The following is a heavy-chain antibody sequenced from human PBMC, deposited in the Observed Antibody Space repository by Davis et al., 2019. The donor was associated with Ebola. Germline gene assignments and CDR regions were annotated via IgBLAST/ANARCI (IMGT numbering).Heavy chain of an antibody. CDR2: ISGSGGST. CDR3: AKELTTVVTWGGYY. D-gene: IGHD4-23*01. CDR1: EFIFSNYA. Sequence: GESLKISCAASEFIFSNYAMNWVRQAPGKGLEWVSAISGSGGSTYYADSVKGRFTISRDNSKNTLYLQMNSLRAEDTAVYYCAKELTTVVTWGGYYWGQGTLVTVSS. J-gene: IGHJ4*02. V-gene: IGHV3-23*01.